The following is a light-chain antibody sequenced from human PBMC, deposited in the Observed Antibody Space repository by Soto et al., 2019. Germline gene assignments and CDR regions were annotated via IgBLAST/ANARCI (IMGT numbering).Light chain of an antibody. V-gene: IGLV2-14*01. CDR2: EVT. Sequence: QSVLTQPASVSGSPGQSITISCTGTSGDIGSYNRVSWYQQHPGKAPKLIIYEVTDRPSGVSNRFSGSKSGNTASLTISGLQAGDEADYYCGTWDSSLSARVFGTGTKVTVL. J-gene: IGLJ1*01. CDR1: SGDIGSYNR. CDR3: GTWDSSLSARV.